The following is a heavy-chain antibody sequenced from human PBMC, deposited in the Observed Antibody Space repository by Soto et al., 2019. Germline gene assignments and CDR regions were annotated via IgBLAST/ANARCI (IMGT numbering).Heavy chain of an antibody. V-gene: IGHV4-34*01. J-gene: IGHJ4*01. Sequence: SETLSLTCVVYGGSFSGYYWSWIRQPPGKGLEWIGEINHSGSTNYNPSLKSRVTISLDTSKNQFSLKLSSVTAADTAVYYCARGGLRKCSTRWRNPHYWG. CDR1: GGSFSGYY. D-gene: IGHD2-2*01. CDR3: ARGGLRKCSTRWRNPHY. CDR2: INHSGST.